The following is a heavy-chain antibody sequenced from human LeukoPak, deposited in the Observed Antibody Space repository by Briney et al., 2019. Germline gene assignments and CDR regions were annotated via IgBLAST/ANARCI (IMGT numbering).Heavy chain of an antibody. CDR1: GFTVSDTY. Sequence: PGGSLRLSCATSGFTVSDTYMSWVRQAPGKGLEWVSVICNAGSTYYADSVKGRFTISSDNSKTTLYLQMNSLRVEDTAMYYCARQAVAGFDYWGQGTLVTVSS. J-gene: IGHJ4*02. CDR2: ICNAGST. V-gene: IGHV3-53*01. D-gene: IGHD6-19*01. CDR3: ARQAVAGFDY.